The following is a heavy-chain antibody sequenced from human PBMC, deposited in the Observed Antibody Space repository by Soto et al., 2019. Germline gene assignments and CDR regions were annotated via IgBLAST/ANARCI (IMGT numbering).Heavy chain of an antibody. CDR3: ASFAQIEVAMVTFDP. Sequence: ASVKVSCKASGYTFTSYGISWVRQAPGQGLEWMGWISAYNGNTNYAQKLQGRVTMTTDTSTSTAYMELRSLRSDDTAVYYCASFAQIEVAMVTFDPWGQGPLVTVSP. J-gene: IGHJ5*02. D-gene: IGHD6-19*01. CDR1: GYTFTSYG. CDR2: ISAYNGNT. V-gene: IGHV1-18*01.